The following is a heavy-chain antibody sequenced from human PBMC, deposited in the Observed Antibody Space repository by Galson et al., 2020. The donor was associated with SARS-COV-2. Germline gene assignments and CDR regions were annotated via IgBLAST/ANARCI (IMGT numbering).Heavy chain of an antibody. J-gene: IGHJ5*02. V-gene: IGHV3-23*01. CDR2: ITHSAGDT. CDR1: GFSFKYYD. Sequence: GESLKISCAASGFSFKYYDMTWVRQAPGKGLEWVSSITHSAGDTYYADSVKGRFAISRDNSKNVLYLQMNSLRDEDTAVYYCAKVEGFCSGDTCYSRGWFDPWGQGTLVTVSS. D-gene: IGHD2-15*01. CDR3: AKVEGFCSGDTCYSRGWFDP.